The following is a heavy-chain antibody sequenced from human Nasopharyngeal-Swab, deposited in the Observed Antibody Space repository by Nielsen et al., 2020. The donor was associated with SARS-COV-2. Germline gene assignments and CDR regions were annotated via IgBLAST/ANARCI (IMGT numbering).Heavy chain of an antibody. CDR3: ARGSYYYDSSGYYDY. V-gene: IGHV3-21*01. CDR1: GFIFSSYS. D-gene: IGHD3-22*01. CDR2: ISSSSSYI. Sequence: GGSLRLSCAASGFIFSSYSMNCVRQAPGKGLEWVSSISSSSSYIYYADSVKGRFTISRDNAKNSLYLQMNSLRAEDTAVYYCARGSYYYDSSGYYDYWGQGTLVTVSS. J-gene: IGHJ4*02.